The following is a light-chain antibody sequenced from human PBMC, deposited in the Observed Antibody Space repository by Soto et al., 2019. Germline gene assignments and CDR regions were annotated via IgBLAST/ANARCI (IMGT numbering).Light chain of an antibody. Sequence: DIQMTQSPSSLSASVGDRVTIICRASQGIGNYVGWYQQKTGKAPKHLIYAASILESGVPPRFSGSGSGTEFTLTISTLQPEDFAVYYCLQQSSYPQSFGGGTTVEIK. CDR2: AAS. V-gene: IGKV1-17*01. CDR1: QGIGNY. J-gene: IGKJ4*01. CDR3: LQQSSYPQS.